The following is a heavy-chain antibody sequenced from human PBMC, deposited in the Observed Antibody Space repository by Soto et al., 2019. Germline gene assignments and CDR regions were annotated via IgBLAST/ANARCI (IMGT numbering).Heavy chain of an antibody. CDR3: ARVGGEDYYDSSGYYYYFDY. Sequence: QVRLQESGPGLVKPSQTLSLTCTVSGGSISSGGYYWSWIRQHPGKGLEWIGYIYYSGSTYYNPSLKSRVTISVDTSKNQFSLKLSSVTAADTAVYYCARVGGEDYYDSSGYYYYFDYWGQGTLVTVSS. CDR1: GGSISSGGYY. V-gene: IGHV4-31*03. J-gene: IGHJ4*02. CDR2: IYYSGST. D-gene: IGHD3-22*01.